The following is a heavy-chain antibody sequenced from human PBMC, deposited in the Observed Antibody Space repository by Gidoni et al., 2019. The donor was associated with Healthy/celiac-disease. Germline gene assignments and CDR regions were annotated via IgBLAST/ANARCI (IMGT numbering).Heavy chain of an antibody. Sequence: QVQLVQSGAEVKKPGSSVKVSCKASGGTFSSYTISWVRQAPGQGLEWMGRIIPILGIANYAQKFQGRVTITADKSTSTAYMELSSLRSEDTAVYYCASSRPDDGDYDDYWGQGTLVTVSS. CDR3: ASSRPDDGDYDDY. CDR1: GGTFSSYT. D-gene: IGHD4-17*01. CDR2: IIPILGIA. J-gene: IGHJ4*02. V-gene: IGHV1-69*02.